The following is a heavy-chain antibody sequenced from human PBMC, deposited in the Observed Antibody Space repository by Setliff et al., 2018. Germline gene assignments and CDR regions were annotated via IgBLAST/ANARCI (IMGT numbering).Heavy chain of an antibody. V-gene: IGHV3-15*05. CDR2: IRSKTDGGTT. CDR1: GFTFSNAW. J-gene: IGHJ4*02. D-gene: IGHD4-17*01. Sequence: PGGSLRLSCTASGFTFSNAWMTWVRQAPGKGLEWVGRIRSKTDGGTTDYAAPVKGRFTISRDDSKNTMYLQMNSLRPEDTAVYYCAKDRVPDGYWDFDYWGQGILVTVSS. CDR3: AKDRVPDGYWDFDY.